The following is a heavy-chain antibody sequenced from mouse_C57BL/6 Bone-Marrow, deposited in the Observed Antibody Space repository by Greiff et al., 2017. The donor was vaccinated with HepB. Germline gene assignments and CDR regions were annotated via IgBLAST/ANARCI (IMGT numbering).Heavy chain of an antibody. J-gene: IGHJ4*01. D-gene: IGHD2-3*01. Sequence: EVQVVESGGGLVQPGGSLKLSCAASGFTFSDYGMAWVRQAPRKGPEWVAFISNLAYSIYYADTVTGRFTISRENAKSTLYLEMSSLRSEDTAMYYCSRQGPYDGCYVYAMDYWGQGTSVTVSS. CDR2: ISNLAYSI. CDR3: SRQGPYDGCYVYAMDY. CDR1: GFTFSDYG. V-gene: IGHV5-15*01.